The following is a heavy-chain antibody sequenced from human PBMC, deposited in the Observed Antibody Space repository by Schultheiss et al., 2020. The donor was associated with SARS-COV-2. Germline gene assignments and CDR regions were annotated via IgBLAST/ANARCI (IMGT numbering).Heavy chain of an antibody. CDR2: ISSNGGST. CDR3: ASAIAAFDY. CDR1: GFTFSSYG. J-gene: IGHJ4*02. D-gene: IGHD6-13*01. Sequence: GGSLRLSCAASGFTFSSYGMHWVRQAPGKGLEYVSAISSNGGSTYYANSVKGRFTISRDNSKNTLYLQMNSLRAEDTAVYYCASAIAAFDYWGQGTLVTVSS. V-gene: IGHV3-64*01.